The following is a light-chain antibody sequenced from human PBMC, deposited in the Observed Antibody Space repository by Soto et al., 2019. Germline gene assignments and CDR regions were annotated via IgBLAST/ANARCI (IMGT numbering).Light chain of an antibody. CDR3: SSYTSTNTPVV. CDR1: SSDVGGYNY. J-gene: IGLJ2*01. CDR2: EVS. Sequence: GTGTSSDVGGYNYVSWYQHNPGKAPKLLTYEVSNRPSGVSDRFSGSKSDNMASLTISGLQAEDEADYYCSSYTSTNTPVVFGGGTKVTV. V-gene: IGLV2-14*01.